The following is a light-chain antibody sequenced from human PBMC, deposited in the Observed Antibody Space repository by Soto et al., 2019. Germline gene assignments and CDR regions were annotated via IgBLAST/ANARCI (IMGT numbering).Light chain of an antibody. V-gene: IGLV2-14*01. J-gene: IGLJ1*01. CDR2: EVS. CDR3: SSFTASTTRV. CDR1: SSDVGAYKY. Sequence: QSALTQPASVSGSPGQSITISCTGTSSDVGAYKYVSWYQQQPGEAPKLMIYEVSNRPSGVSNRFSGSKSGNTASLTISGLQAEDEADYYCSSFTASTTRVFGTGTKVTVL.